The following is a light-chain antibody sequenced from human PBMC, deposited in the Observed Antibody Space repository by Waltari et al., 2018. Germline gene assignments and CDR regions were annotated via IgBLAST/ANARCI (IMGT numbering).Light chain of an antibody. Sequence: EVLMTQSPATLSVSPGERVTLSCRASQNIHENLAWYQQKPGQAPRLLIYGASTRATAIPARFRGSGSGTEFTLTISSLQSEDFAVYYCQQYNKWPPLTFGGGTKVEIK. J-gene: IGKJ4*01. CDR2: GAS. CDR1: QNIHEN. CDR3: QQYNKWPPLT. V-gene: IGKV3-15*01.